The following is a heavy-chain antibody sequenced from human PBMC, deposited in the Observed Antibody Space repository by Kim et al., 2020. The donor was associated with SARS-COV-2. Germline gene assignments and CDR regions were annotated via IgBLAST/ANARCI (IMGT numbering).Heavy chain of an antibody. Sequence: SQTLSLTCAISGDSVSSNRAAWNWIRQSPSRGLEWLGRTYYRSKWFKDYAESFKRRIIINPDTSKNQFSLQLNSVTPEDTAMYYCARGPRPDSSSEPYFYYGMDVWGQGTTVTVSS. CDR2: TYYRSKWFK. CDR3: ARGPRPDSSSEPYFYYGMDV. J-gene: IGHJ6*02. D-gene: IGHD6-13*01. CDR1: GDSVSSNRAA. V-gene: IGHV6-1*01.